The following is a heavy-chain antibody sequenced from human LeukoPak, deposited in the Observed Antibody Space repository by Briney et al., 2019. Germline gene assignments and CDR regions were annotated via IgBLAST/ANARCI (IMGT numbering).Heavy chain of an antibody. CDR2: IYYTGST. D-gene: IGHD6-13*01. Sequence: SETLSLTCTVSGGSISSSSYYWGWIRQPPGKGLEWIGSIYYTGSTYYNPSLKSRVTISVDTSKNQFSLKLSSVTAADTAVYYCARGRRGQLVYWGQGTLVTVSS. CDR1: GGSISSSSYY. V-gene: IGHV4-39*07. J-gene: IGHJ4*02. CDR3: ARGRRGQLVY.